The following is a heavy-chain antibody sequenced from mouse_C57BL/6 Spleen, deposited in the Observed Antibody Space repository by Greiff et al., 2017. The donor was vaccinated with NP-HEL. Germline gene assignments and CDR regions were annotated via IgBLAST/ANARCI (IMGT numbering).Heavy chain of an antibody. V-gene: IGHV5-9-1*02. Sequence: DVQLVESGEGLVKPGGSLKLSCAASGFTFSSYAMSWVRQTPEKRLEWVAYISSGGDYIYYADTVKGRFTISRDNARNTLYLQMSSLKSEDTAMYYCTREAGAWGFAYWGQGTLVTVSA. CDR2: ISSGGDYI. CDR3: TREAGAWGFAY. J-gene: IGHJ3*01. CDR1: GFTFSSYA. D-gene: IGHD6-1*01.